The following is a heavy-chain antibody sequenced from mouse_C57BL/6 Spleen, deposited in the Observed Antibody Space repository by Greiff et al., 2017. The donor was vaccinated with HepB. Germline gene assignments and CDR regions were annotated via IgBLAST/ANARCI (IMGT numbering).Heavy chain of an antibody. D-gene: IGHD2-5*01. Sequence: EVQLMESGGGLVKPGGSLKLSCAASGFTFSDYGMHWVRQAPEKGLEWVAYISSGSSTIYYADTVKGRFTISRDNAKNTLFLQMTSLRSEDTAMYYCARPDYSNYDAMDYWGQGTSVTVSS. CDR3: ARPDYSNYDAMDY. J-gene: IGHJ4*01. CDR2: ISSGSSTI. V-gene: IGHV5-17*01. CDR1: GFTFSDYG.